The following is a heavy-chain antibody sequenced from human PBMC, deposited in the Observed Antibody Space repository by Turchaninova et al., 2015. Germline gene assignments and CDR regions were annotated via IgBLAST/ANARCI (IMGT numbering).Heavy chain of an antibody. J-gene: IGHJ3*02. CDR1: GFTFSSYS. CDR3: ARDAKRAFDI. CDR2: IKQDGSEK. V-gene: IGHV3-7*04. Sequence: VESGGGLVQPGGSLRLSCAASGFTFSSYSMSWVRQAPGKGLEWVANIKQDGSEKNYVDSVKGRFTISRDNAKNSLYLQLNSLRVEDTAVYYCARDAKRAFDIWGQGTMVTVS.